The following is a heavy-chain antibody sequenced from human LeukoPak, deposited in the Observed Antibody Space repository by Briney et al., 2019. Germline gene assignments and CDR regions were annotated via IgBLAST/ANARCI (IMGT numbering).Heavy chain of an antibody. Sequence: SGGSLRLSCAASGFTFSSYSMNWVRQAPGKGLEWVSSISSSSSYIYYADPVKGRFTISRDNAKNSLYLQMNSLRAEDTAVYYCARVARIVGHDALDYWGQGTLVTVSS. CDR3: ARVARIVGHDALDY. V-gene: IGHV3-21*01. CDR2: ISSSSSYI. J-gene: IGHJ4*02. D-gene: IGHD1-26*01. CDR1: GFTFSSYS.